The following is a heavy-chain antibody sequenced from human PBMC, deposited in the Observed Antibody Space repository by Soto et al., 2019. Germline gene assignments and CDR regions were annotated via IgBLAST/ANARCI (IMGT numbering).Heavy chain of an antibody. Sequence: QVQLVQSGAEVKKPGSSVKVSCKASGGTFSSYAISWVRQAPGQGLEWMGGIIPIFGTANYAQKFQGRVTITADKSTCTAYMELSSLRSEDTAVYYCARDQWAIAVAGGSAEYFQHWGQGTLVTVSS. D-gene: IGHD6-19*01. V-gene: IGHV1-69*06. CDR3: ARDQWAIAVAGGSAEYFQH. J-gene: IGHJ1*01. CDR1: GGTFSSYA. CDR2: IIPIFGTA.